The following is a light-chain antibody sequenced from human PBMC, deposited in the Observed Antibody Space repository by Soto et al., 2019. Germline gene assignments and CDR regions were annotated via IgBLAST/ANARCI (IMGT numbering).Light chain of an antibody. V-gene: IGKV3D-11*02. Sequence: ITHSPAPLYVSPGESATLSCRAGQNIYYNVAWYQHRPGKAPRLLIYGASNRATGIPARFRGSGSGTDFTLTISGLEPEDFSVYYCQQSDKWHITFGQGTRLEI. J-gene: IGKJ5*01. CDR3: QQSDKWHIT. CDR1: QNIYYN. CDR2: GAS.